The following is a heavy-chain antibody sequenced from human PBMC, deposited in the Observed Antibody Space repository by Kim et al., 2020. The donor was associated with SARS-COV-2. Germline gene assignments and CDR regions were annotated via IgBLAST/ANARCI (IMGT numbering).Heavy chain of an antibody. J-gene: IGHJ5*02. Sequence: SETLSLTCAVYGGSFSGYYWSWIRQPPGKGLEWIGEINHSGSTNYNPSLKSRVTISVDTPKNQFSLKLSSVTAADTAVYYCARGGAQIVVVPAASRVNWFDPGDQGSLVAVSS. CDR2: INHSGST. CDR1: GGSFSGYY. V-gene: IGHV4-34*01. D-gene: IGHD2-2*01. CDR3: ARGGAQIVVVPAASRVNWFDP.